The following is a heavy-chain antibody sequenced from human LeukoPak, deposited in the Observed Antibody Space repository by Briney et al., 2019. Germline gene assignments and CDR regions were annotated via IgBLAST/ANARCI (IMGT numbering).Heavy chain of an antibody. CDR3: ARVANVGGNYPDY. Sequence: PGGSLRLSCAVSGFTFDDYAMHWVRQVPGKGLEWVSGINWNSDSIGYADSVKGRFTTSRDNAKNSLYLQMNSLRGEDTAVYYCARVANVGGNYPDYWGQGTLVTVSS. CDR2: INWNSDSI. D-gene: IGHD4-23*01. J-gene: IGHJ4*02. CDR1: GFTFDDYA. V-gene: IGHV3-9*01.